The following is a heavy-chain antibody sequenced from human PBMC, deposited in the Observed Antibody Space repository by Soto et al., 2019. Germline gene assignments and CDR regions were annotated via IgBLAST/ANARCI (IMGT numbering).Heavy chain of an antibody. Sequence: PGGSLRLSCAASGFTFSSYAMHWVRQAPGKGLEWVAVISYDGSNKYYADSVKGRFTISRDNSKNTLYLQMSSLRAEDTAVYYCARTIRKYYYYYGMDVWGQGTTVTVSS. CDR2: ISYDGSNK. CDR3: ARTIRKYYYYYGMDV. CDR1: GFTFSSYA. V-gene: IGHV3-30-3*01. J-gene: IGHJ6*02. D-gene: IGHD4-17*01.